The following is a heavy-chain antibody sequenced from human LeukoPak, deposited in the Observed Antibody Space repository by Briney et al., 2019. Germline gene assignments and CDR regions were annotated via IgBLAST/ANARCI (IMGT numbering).Heavy chain of an antibody. D-gene: IGHD1-1*01. J-gene: IGHJ5*02. CDR3: ALSWSWKNWFDP. Sequence: ASVKVSCKASGYTFTSYGISWVRQAPGQGLVWMGWISAYNGNTNYAQKLQGRVTMTTDTSTSTAYMELRSLRSDDTAVYYCALSWSWKNWFDPWGQGTLVTVSS. CDR2: ISAYNGNT. CDR1: GYTFTSYG. V-gene: IGHV1-18*01.